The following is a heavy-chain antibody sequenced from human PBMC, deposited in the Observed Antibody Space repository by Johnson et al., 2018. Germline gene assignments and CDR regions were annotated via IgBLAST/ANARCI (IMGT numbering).Heavy chain of an antibody. Sequence: VQLVQSGGGLVEPGGSLRLSCAASGFTFSSFGMNWVRQAPGKGLEWVSSMTGNGARTYYADSVKGGFTISRDNSKNTLYLQMNSLRAEDTAVYHCAKDDSFDPRDHMDVWGKGTTVTVSS. CDR2: MTGNGART. D-gene: IGHD3-22*01. J-gene: IGHJ6*03. CDR1: GFTFSSFG. V-gene: IGHV3-23*04. CDR3: AKDDSFDPRDHMDV.